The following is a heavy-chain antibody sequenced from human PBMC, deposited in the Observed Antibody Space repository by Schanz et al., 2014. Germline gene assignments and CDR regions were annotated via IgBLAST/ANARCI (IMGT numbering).Heavy chain of an antibody. CDR3: AKGRFGELSAFDI. D-gene: IGHD3-10*01. J-gene: IGHJ3*02. V-gene: IGHV3-23*01. Sequence: EVQLLESGGGLVQPGGSLRLSCAASGFTFSAYAMTWVRQIPGKGLVWVSAMNESHSTIYYADSVRGRFTISRDNSKNTLYLQMNSLRAEDTAVYYCAKGRFGELSAFDIWGQGTMVTVSS. CDR1: GFTFSAYA. CDR2: MNESHSTI.